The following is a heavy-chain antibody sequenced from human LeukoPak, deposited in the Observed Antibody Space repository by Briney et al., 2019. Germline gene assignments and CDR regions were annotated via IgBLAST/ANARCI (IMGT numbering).Heavy chain of an antibody. V-gene: IGHV1-18*01. J-gene: IGHJ4*02. Sequence: ASVTVSCKASGYACTNYDITWVRQAPGQGLEGMGWISRNSVNTNDAQRRQDRVTVTTDTSTTTAYMELRSLRSDDTAVSYCVRGRSSSGYDYWGQGTLVTVSS. CDR2: ISRNSVNT. D-gene: IGHD3-22*01. CDR3: VRGRSSSGYDY. CDR1: GYACTNYD.